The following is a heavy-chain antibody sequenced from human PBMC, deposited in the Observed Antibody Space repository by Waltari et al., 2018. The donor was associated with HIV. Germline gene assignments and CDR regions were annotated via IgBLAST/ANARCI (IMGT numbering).Heavy chain of an antibody. V-gene: IGHV4-59*01. CDR3: ARGRSGYSYLDS. J-gene: IGHJ4*02. CDR2: FYSSGVT. D-gene: IGHD5-12*01. Sequence: LQESGPGLVKPSETLSLICDVYFDSFNKTYWNLIRQSPEKEFEWIGYFYSSGVTNSSAYLKSRIAMSMDTSRTQFSLKLNSLTAADTATYHGARGRSGYSYLDSWGQGTLVTVSS. CDR1: FDSFNKTY.